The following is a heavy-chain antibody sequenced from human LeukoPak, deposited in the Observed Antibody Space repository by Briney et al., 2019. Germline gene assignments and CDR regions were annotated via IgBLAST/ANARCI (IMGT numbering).Heavy chain of an antibody. Sequence: PSETLSLTCTVSGDSISSSSYYWGWIRQPPGKGLEWIGSIYYSGSTYYNPSLKSRVTISVDTSKNQFSLKLSSVTAADTAVYYCASYGDYEYYFDYWGQGTLVTVSS. CDR1: GDSISSSSYY. V-gene: IGHV4-39*01. CDR2: IYYSGST. CDR3: ASYGDYEYYFDY. D-gene: IGHD4-17*01. J-gene: IGHJ4*02.